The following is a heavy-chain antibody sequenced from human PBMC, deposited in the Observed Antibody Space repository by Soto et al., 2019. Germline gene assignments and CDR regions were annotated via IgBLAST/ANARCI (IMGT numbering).Heavy chain of an antibody. CDR1: GFTFSSYA. V-gene: IGHV3-23*01. J-gene: IGHJ4*02. CDR3: AKDQFPTAGVATFPPFDY. Sequence: EVQLLESGGGLVQPGGSLRLSCAASGFTFSSYAMSWVRQAPGKGLEWVSAISGSGGSTYYADSVKGRFTISRDNSKNTVYLQMNSLRAEDKAVYYCAKDQFPTAGVATFPPFDYWGQGTLVTVSS. D-gene: IGHD5-12*01. CDR2: ISGSGGST.